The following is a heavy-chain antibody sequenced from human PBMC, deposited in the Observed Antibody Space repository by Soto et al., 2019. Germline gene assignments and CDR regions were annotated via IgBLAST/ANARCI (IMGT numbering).Heavy chain of an antibody. J-gene: IGHJ4*02. Sequence: PSETLSLTCTVSGSSISDEYHWTWIRQSPAKGLEWIGYISYTGTTYYNPSLKSRVTISGDTSKNQFSLRMASVTAADTAVYYCARQPTVTTTRRFFDSWGQGSLVTVYS. CDR3: ARQPTVTTTRRFFDS. CDR1: GSSISDEYH. D-gene: IGHD4-17*01. CDR2: ISYTGTT. V-gene: IGHV4-30-4*01.